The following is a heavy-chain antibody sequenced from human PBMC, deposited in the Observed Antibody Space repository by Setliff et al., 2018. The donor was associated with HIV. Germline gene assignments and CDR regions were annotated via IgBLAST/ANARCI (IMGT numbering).Heavy chain of an antibody. V-gene: IGHV4-59*08. J-gene: IGHJ4*02. Sequence: SETLSLTCNVSGGSISSYYWSWIRLPPGKGLEWIGYIHYSGTADYNPSLKSRATISIDTSNNQFALKLTSMTAADTAVYFCARLKSASGYFGFDSWGQGTLVTVSS. CDR2: IHYSGTA. D-gene: IGHD5-12*01. CDR1: GGSISSYY. CDR3: ARLKSASGYFGFDS.